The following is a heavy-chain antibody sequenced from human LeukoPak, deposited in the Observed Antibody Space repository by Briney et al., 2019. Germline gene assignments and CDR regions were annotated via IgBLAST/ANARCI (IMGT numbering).Heavy chain of an antibody. CDR2: IWSDGSNK. CDR1: GFTFSSYG. J-gene: IGHJ6*02. V-gene: IGHV3-33*01. D-gene: IGHD2-2*01. Sequence: PGGPLRLSCAASGFTFSSYGMHWVRKAPGKGLEWVAVIWSDGSNKYYADSVKGRFTITRDNSKNTLYLQMDSLRAEDTAVYCCARDVLSYCSSTSCYDYYYYYGMDVWGQGTTVTVSS. CDR3: ARDVLSYCSSTSCYDYYYYYGMDV.